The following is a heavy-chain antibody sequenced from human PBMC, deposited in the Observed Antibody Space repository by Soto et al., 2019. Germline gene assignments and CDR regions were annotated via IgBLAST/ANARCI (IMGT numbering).Heavy chain of an antibody. CDR1: GLIFSNYK. CDR3: ARDTDGLHY. Sequence: EVQLVESGGGLVQPGGSLRLSCAASGLIFSNYKMHWVRQAPGKGLVWVSRINTDGSITDYADSVKGRFTVSRDNPKNTLYLQMNSLRAEDTAVYYCARDTDGLHYWGQGTPVTVSS. J-gene: IGHJ4*02. CDR2: INTDGSIT. V-gene: IGHV3-74*01.